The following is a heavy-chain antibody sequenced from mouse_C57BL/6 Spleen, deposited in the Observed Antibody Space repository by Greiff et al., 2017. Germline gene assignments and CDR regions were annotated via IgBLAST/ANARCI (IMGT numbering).Heavy chain of an antibody. CDR1: GYTFTEYT. D-gene: IGHD1-1*01. CDR3: ARHGSPVYYDGSSYVPHWDFDV. Sequence: QVQLKQSGAELVKPGASVKLSCKASGYTFTEYTIHWVKQRSGQGLEWIGWFYPGSGSIKYNEKFKDKATLTADKSSITVYMELSRFTSEESAVYFCARHGSPVYYDGSSYVPHWDFDVWGTGTTVTVSS. V-gene: IGHV1-62-2*01. J-gene: IGHJ1*03. CDR2: FYPGSGSI.